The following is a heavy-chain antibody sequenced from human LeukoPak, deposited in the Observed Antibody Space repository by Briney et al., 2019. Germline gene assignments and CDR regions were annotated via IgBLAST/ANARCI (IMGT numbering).Heavy chain of an antibody. J-gene: IGHJ4*02. CDR1: GYTFTGYY. CDR2: INPNSGGT. Sequence: GASVKVSCKASGYTFTGYYMHWVRQAPGQGLEWMGWINPNSGGTNYAQKFQGRVTMTRDTSISTAYMELSRLRSDDTAVYYCAGGGFGRYCSSTSCQRLYFDYWGQGTLVTVSS. V-gene: IGHV1-2*02. CDR3: AGGGFGRYCSSTSCQRLYFDY. D-gene: IGHD2-2*01.